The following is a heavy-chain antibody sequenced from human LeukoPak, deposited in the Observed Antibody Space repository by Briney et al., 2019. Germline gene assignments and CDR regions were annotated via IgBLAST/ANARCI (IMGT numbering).Heavy chain of an antibody. D-gene: IGHD3-22*01. CDR3: TTNPYDKTGYHI. CDR2: IKSNRDGGTT. V-gene: IGHV3-15*01. Sequence: GGSLRLSCEASGLTFSKAWMTWVRQAPGEGLEWVGRIKSNRDGGTTDYVAPVKGRFTISRDDSKNTLYLQMNSLKTEDTAIYYCTTNPYDKTGYHIWGQGTMVTVSS. J-gene: IGHJ3*02. CDR1: GLTFSKAW.